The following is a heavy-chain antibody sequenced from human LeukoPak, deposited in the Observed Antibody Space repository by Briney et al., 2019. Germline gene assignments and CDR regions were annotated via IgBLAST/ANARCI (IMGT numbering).Heavy chain of an antibody. J-gene: IGHJ5*02. CDR1: GGSISSYY. Sequence: PSETLSLTCTVSGGSISSYYWSWIRQPPGKGLEWIGYIYYSGSTNYNPSLKSRVTISVDTSKNQFSLKLSSVTAADTAVYYCAGDHSAYYYDSSGYQKRTNWFDPWGQGTLVTVSS. CDR2: IYYSGST. V-gene: IGHV4-59*01. D-gene: IGHD3-22*01. CDR3: AGDHSAYYYDSSGYQKRTNWFDP.